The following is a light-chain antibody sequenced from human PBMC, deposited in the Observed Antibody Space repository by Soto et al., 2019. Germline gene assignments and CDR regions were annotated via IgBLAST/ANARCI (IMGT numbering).Light chain of an antibody. CDR1: QSVSSAY. J-gene: IGKJ2*01. V-gene: IGKV3-20*01. CDR2: AAA. CDR3: QQYGDTPPT. Sequence: EIVLTQSPGTLSLSPGERATLSCRASQSVSSAYFAWYQYKPGQPLGLLIYAAASRATGIPDRFSGSGSGTDFTLTISRLEPEDFAVYYCQQYGDTPPTFGRGTKVDIK.